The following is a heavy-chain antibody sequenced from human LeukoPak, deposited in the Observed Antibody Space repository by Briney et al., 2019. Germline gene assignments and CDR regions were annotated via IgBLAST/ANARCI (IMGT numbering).Heavy chain of an antibody. V-gene: IGHV1-69*06. J-gene: IGHJ4*02. CDR1: GGTFSSYA. CDR3: ARLTYGSGSYFDY. Sequence: SVTVSCKASGGTFSSYAISWVRQAPGQGLEWMGGIIPIFGTANYAQKFQGRVTITADKSTSTAYMELSSLRSEDTAVYYCARLTYGSGSYFDYWGQGTLVTVSS. D-gene: IGHD3-10*01. CDR2: IIPIFGTA.